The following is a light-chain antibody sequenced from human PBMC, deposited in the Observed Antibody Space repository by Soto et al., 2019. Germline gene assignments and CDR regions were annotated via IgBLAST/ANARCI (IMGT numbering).Light chain of an antibody. CDR1: QSVGTN. J-gene: IGKJ4*01. CDR2: GAS. Sequence: EIVMTQSPATLSVSPGEGATLSCRAGQSVGTNLAWYQQQPGQAPRLLIYGASTRATGVPARFSGSGSGTEFTRSISSLQSEDFAVYYCQQYNNWPPQLTFGGGTKVEIK. V-gene: IGKV3-15*01. CDR3: QQYNNWPPQLT.